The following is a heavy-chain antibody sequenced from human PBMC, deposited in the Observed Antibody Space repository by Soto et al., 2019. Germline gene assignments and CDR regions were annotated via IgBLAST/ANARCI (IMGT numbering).Heavy chain of an antibody. J-gene: IGHJ4*02. CDR1: GDSISSGGYS. Sequence: QLQLQESGSGLVKPSQTLSLTCAVSGDSISSGGYSWNWIRQPPGKGLEWIGYIYHSGGTDYNPSRKSRVTITVDSSNSQFSLKLSSVTAADTAVYYCARDSRSGYYLDYWGQGTLVTVSS. D-gene: IGHD3-22*01. CDR3: ARDSRSGYYLDY. V-gene: IGHV4-30-2*01. CDR2: IYHSGGT.